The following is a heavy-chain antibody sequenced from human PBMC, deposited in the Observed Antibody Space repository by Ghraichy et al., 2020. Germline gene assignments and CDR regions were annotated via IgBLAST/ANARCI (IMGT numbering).Heavy chain of an antibody. Sequence: SETLSLTCAVYGGSFSGYYWSWIRQPPGKGLEWIGEINHSGSTNYNPSLKSRVTISVDTSKNQFSLKLSSVTAADTAVYYCARGQTWIQLWLRLWFDYWGQGTLVTVSS. CDR2: INHSGST. J-gene: IGHJ4*02. D-gene: IGHD5-18*01. V-gene: IGHV4-34*01. CDR3: ARGQTWIQLWLRLWFDY. CDR1: GGSFSGYY.